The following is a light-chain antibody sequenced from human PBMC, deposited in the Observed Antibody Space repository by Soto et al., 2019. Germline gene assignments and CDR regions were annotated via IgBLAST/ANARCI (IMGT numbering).Light chain of an antibody. Sequence: IQRTQSPSSLSASVGDRVTITCRASQSISSYLNWYQQKPGKAPKLLIYEASTLQSGVPSRFSGSGSGTEFTLTISGLLPEDFAAYHCQQLYTLPFTFGQGTRLEIK. CDR2: EAS. J-gene: IGKJ5*01. CDR1: QSISSY. V-gene: IGKV1-9*01. CDR3: QQLYTLPFT.